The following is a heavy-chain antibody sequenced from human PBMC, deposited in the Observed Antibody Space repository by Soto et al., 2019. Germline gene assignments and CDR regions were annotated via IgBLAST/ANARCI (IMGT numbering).Heavy chain of an antibody. D-gene: IGHD3-3*01. Sequence: ASVKVSCKASGYTFTSYGISWVRQAPGQGLGWMGWISAYNGNTNYAQKLQGRVTMTTDTSTSTAYMELRSLRSDDTAVYYCAADVLRFLEWLGPNYYYYGMDVWGQGTTVTVSS. V-gene: IGHV1-18*04. CDR1: GYTFTSYG. CDR3: AADVLRFLEWLGPNYYYYGMDV. J-gene: IGHJ6*02. CDR2: ISAYNGNT.